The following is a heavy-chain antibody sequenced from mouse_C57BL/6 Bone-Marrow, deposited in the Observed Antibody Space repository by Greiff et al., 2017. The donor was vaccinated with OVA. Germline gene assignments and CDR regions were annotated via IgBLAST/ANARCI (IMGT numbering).Heavy chain of an antibody. Sequence: EVMLVESGGGLAQPGESLKLSCESNEYEFPSLDMSWVRKTPEKRLELVAAINSDGGSPYYPDTMERRFIISRDKTKKTLYLQMSRLRSEDTALYYCARQTQLYFDYWGQGTTLTVSS. D-gene: IGHD3-1*01. CDR3: ARQTQLYFDY. CDR2: INSDGGSP. J-gene: IGHJ2*01. CDR1: EYEFPSLD. V-gene: IGHV5-2*01.